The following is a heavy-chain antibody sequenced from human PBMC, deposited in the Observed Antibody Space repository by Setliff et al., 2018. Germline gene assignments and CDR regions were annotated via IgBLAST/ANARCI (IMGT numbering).Heavy chain of an antibody. CDR2: MNPNSGNT. CDR3: ATEKFPGDWGDY. J-gene: IGHJ4*02. CDR1: GYTFTSYD. Sequence: GASVKVSCKTSGYTFTSYDINWVRQATGQGLEWMGWMNPNSGNTGYAQKFQGRVTMTRNTSISTAYMELSSLRSEDTAVYYCATEKFPGDWGDYWGQGTLVTVSS. V-gene: IGHV1-8*01. D-gene: IGHD2-21*01.